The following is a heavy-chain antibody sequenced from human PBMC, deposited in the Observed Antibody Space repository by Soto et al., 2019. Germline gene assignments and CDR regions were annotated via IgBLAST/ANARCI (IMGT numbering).Heavy chain of an antibody. CDR3: ARDQQFRNWFDS. J-gene: IGHJ5*01. CDR2: INAGNGNT. V-gene: IGHV1-3*01. D-gene: IGHD6-13*01. Sequence: SLKVSCKASGYTFSRYAIHWVRQAPGQRLEWMGWINAGNGNTKYSQKFEGRVTLTTDTSANTVYMELSSLRFEDTALYYCARDQQFRNWFDSWGQGTLVTASS. CDR1: GYTFSRYA.